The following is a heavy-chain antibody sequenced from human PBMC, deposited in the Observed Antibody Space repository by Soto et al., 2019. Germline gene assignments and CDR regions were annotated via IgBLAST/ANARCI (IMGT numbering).Heavy chain of an antibody. V-gene: IGHV3-23*01. J-gene: IGHJ2*01. CDR3: AKEVTIFGAVIPYFDL. CDR1: GFTFSSYA. D-gene: IGHD3-3*01. Sequence: GGSLRLSCAASGFTFSSYAMSWVRQAPGKGLEWVSAISGSGGSTYYADSVKGRFTISRDNSKNTLYLQMNSLRAEDTAAYYCAKEVTIFGAVIPYFDLWGRGTLVTVSS. CDR2: ISGSGGST.